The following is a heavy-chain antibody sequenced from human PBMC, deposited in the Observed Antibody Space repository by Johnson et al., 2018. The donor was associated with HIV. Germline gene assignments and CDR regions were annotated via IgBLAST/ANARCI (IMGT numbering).Heavy chain of an antibody. J-gene: IGHJ3*02. Sequence: VQLVESGGGLKQPGGSLRLSCAASGFTFSSYDMHWVRQATGKGLEWVSTIGTAGDTYYPVSVKGRFTVSREDAKNSLYLQMNSLRAGDTALYYCARAVCSGGRCYSHDAFDIWGQGTMVTVSS. D-gene: IGHD2-15*01. CDR2: IGTAGDT. V-gene: IGHV3-13*01. CDR3: ARAVCSGGRCYSHDAFDI. CDR1: GFTFSSYD.